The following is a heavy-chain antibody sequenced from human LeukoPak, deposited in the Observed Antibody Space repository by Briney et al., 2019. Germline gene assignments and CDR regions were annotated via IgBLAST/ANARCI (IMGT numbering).Heavy chain of an antibody. CDR3: ARDFTTGSSGLRVFDY. J-gene: IGHJ4*02. D-gene: IGHD6-6*01. V-gene: IGHV1-2*02. CDR1: GYTFTGYY. CDR2: INPNSGGT. Sequence: GASVKVSCKASGYTFTGYYMHWVRQAPGQGLEWMGWINPNSGGTNYAQKFQGRVTMTRDTSISTAYMELSRLRSDDTAVYYCARDFTTGSSGLRVFDYWGQGTLVTVSS.